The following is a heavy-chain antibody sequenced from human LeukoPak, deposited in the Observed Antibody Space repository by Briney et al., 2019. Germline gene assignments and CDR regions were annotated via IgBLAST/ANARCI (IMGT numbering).Heavy chain of an antibody. D-gene: IGHD1-1*01. V-gene: IGHV3-11*06. CDR2: ITSSGSYT. CDR3: ARYPVGNDNSGFYY. CDR1: GFTLTDYY. Sequence: GGSLRLSCAASGFTLTDYYMTWIRHAPGKGLEWVSYITSSGSYTSYADSVKGRFTISRDNANNSLYLQMNSLRAEDTAVYYCARYPVGNDNSGFYYWGQRSLVTVSS. J-gene: IGHJ4*02.